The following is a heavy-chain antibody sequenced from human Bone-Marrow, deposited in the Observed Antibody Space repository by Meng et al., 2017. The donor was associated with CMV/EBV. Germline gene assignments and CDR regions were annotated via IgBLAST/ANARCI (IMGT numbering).Heavy chain of an antibody. J-gene: IGHJ4*02. CDR2: IWYDGSNK. V-gene: IGHV3-33*01. CDR3: ARDSSGPGFDY. Sequence: GGSLRLSCAASGFTFSSYGMHWVRQAPGKGLEWVAVIWYDGSNKYYADSVKGRFTISRDNSKNTLYLQMNSLRAEDTAVYYCARDSSGPGFDYWGQGTLVTVSS. D-gene: IGHD3-22*01. CDR1: GFTFSSYG.